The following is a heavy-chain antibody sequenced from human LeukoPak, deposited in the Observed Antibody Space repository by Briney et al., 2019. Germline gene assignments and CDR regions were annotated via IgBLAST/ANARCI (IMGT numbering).Heavy chain of an antibody. CDR3: ARGFSYYDSSGRHFPH. V-gene: IGHV3-30-3*01. D-gene: IGHD3-22*01. CDR2: ISYDGSNK. Sequence: GGSLRLSCAASGFTFSSYAMHWVRQAPGKGLEWVAVISYDGSNKYYADSVKGRFTISRDNSKNTLYLQMNTLRAEDTAVYYCARGFSYYDSSGRHFPHWGQGTLVTVSS. J-gene: IGHJ1*01. CDR1: GFTFSSYA.